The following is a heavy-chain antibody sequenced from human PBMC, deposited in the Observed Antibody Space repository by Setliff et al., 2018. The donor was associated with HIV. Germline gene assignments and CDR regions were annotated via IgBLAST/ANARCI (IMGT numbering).Heavy chain of an antibody. J-gene: IGHJ4*02. Sequence: ASVKVSCKASGYTFTAYALHWVRQAPGQKLEWMGWINPDNGNTKYSQQFQGRLTIARDTSASTTFMELSSLRSEDTALYYCARNLGGDILTAYYPNALSYWGQGTLVTVSS. CDR2: INPDNGNT. CDR1: GYTFTAYA. V-gene: IGHV1-3*01. D-gene: IGHD3-9*01. CDR3: ARNLGGDILTAYYPNALSY.